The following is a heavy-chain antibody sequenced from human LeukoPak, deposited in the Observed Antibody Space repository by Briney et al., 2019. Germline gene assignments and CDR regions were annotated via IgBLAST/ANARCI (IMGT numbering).Heavy chain of an antibody. Sequence: SETLSLTCTVSGGSISSSSYYWGWIRQPPGKGLEWIGSIYYSGSTYYNPSLKSRVTISVDTSKNQFSLKLSSVTAADTAVYYCARLDGSGSYRVSKFYIDYWGQRTMVTVSS. J-gene: IGHJ4*02. D-gene: IGHD3-10*01. V-gene: IGHV4-39*01. CDR3: ARLDGSGSYRVSKFYIDY. CDR2: IYYSGST. CDR1: GGSISSSSYY.